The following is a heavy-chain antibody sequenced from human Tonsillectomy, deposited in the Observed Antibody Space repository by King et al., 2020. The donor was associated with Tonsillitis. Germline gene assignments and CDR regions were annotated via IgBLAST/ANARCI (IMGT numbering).Heavy chain of an antibody. J-gene: IGHJ3*02. V-gene: IGHV4-38-2*01. CDR2: IYHSGST. D-gene: IGHD6-19*01. CDR3: ARVMSVAGNFVI. CDR1: GYSFSSGYF. Sequence: QLQESGPGLVKPSETLSLTCAVSGYSFSSGYFWGWIRQPPGKGLEWIGSIYHSGSTYYNPSLKSRVTISLDTSKNQFSLKLSSVTAADTAVYYCARVMSVAGNFVIWGPGTMVTVSS.